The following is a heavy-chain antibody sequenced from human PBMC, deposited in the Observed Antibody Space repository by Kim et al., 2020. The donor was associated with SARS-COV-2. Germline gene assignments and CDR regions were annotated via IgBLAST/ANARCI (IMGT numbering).Heavy chain of an antibody. V-gene: IGHV3-30*18. CDR3: AKDSATSGYEYYYGMDA. D-gene: IGHD5-12*01. CDR2: ISFDGSNR. CDR1: GFTFSTYG. J-gene: IGHJ6*01. Sequence: GGSLRLSCAASGFTFSTYGMHWVRQAPGKGLEWVAVISFDGSNRNFGDSVKGRFTISRDNSKNTMYLHMNSLRAEDAAVYYCAKDSATSGYEYYYGMDA.